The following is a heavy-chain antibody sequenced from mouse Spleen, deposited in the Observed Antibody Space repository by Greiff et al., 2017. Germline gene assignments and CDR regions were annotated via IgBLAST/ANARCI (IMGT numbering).Heavy chain of an antibody. CDR1: GYTFTDYY. J-gene: IGHJ2*01. CDR2: INPNNGGT. CDR3: ARSYYGSRNFDY. V-gene: IGHV1-26*01. Sequence: EVQLQQSGPELVKPGASVKISCKASGYTFTDYYMNWVKQSHGKSLEWIGDINPNNGGTSYNQKFKGKATLTVDKSSSTAYMELRSLTSEDSAVYYCARSYYGSRNFDYWGQGTTLTVSS. D-gene: IGHD1-1*01.